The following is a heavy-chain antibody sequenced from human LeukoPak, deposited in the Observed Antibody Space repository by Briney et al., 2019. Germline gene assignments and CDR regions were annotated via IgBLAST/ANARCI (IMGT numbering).Heavy chain of an antibody. D-gene: IGHD3-22*01. J-gene: IGHJ4*02. Sequence: GGSLRLFCSASGFTFSSYAMHWVRQAPGKGLEYVSAISNNGGSTYYTDSVKGRLTIYRDNSKYTLYLQMSSLRAEDTAVYYCVKGSEGYSDSKSDYWGQGTLVTVSS. CDR1: GFTFSSYA. CDR2: ISNNGGST. V-gene: IGHV3-64D*09. CDR3: VKGSEGYSDSKSDY.